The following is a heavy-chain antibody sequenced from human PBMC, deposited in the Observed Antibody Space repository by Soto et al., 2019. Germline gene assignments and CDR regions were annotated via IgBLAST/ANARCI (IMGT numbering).Heavy chain of an antibody. CDR2: IYYSGST. Sequence: QLQLQESGPGLVKPSETLSLTCTVSGGSISSSSYYWGWIRQPPGKGLEWIGSIYYSGSTYYNPSLKSRVTLPVDTSKNQFYLKLSHVTAADTAVYYCARQFGGVIVTGNFDYWGQGTLVTVSS. V-gene: IGHV4-39*01. CDR3: ARQFGGVIVTGNFDY. J-gene: IGHJ4*02. CDR1: GGSISSSSYY. D-gene: IGHD3-16*02.